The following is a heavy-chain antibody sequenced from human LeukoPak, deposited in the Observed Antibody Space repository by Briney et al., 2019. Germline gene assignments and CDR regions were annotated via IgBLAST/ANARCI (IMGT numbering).Heavy chain of an antibody. CDR1: GFTFSSYS. Sequence: GGSLRLSCAASGFTFSSYSMNWVRRAPGKGLEWVSSISSSSSYIYYADSVKGRFTISRDNAKNPLYLQMNSLRAEDTAVYYCARDCSGGSCYYAFDIWGQGTMVTVSS. D-gene: IGHD2-15*01. CDR3: ARDCSGGSCYYAFDI. CDR2: ISSSSSYI. J-gene: IGHJ3*02. V-gene: IGHV3-21*01.